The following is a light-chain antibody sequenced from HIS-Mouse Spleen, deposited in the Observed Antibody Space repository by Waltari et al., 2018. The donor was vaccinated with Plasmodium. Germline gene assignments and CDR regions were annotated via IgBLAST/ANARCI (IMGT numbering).Light chain of an antibody. Sequence: QSVLTQPPSVSGAPGQRVTISCTGSSSNIGAGYDVHWYQQLPGTAPKLLIVGNGNRPSGVPDRFSGSKSGTSASLAITGLQAEDEADYYCQSYDSSLSGNVFGTGTKVTVL. CDR2: GNG. J-gene: IGLJ1*01. V-gene: IGLV1-40*01. CDR3: QSYDSSLSGNV. CDR1: SSNIGAGYD.